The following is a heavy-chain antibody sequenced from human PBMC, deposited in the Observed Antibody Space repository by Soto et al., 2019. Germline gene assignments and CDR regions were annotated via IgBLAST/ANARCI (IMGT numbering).Heavy chain of an antibody. CDR2: IKRKTDGATT. Sequence: GGSLRLSCEASGFLFNNAWMSWVRQPPGKGLEWVGRIKRKTDGATTGYAPPVRGRFTISRDDSKNTLYLQMNSLKTEDTAVYFCSTDSYDFVWGSYRFLQYRGQGTLVTVAS. CDR1: GFLFNNAW. J-gene: IGHJ4*02. V-gene: IGHV3-15*01. CDR3: STDSYDFVWGSYRFLQY. D-gene: IGHD3-16*02.